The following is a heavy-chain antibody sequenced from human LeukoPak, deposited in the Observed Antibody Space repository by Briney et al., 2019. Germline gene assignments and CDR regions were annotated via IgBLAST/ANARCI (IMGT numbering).Heavy chain of an antibody. J-gene: IGHJ4*02. D-gene: IGHD1-20*01. CDR1: GFTFSNAW. CDR2: IKSKTDGGTT. CDR3: TALITGTTLGVDY. Sequence: GGSLRLSCAASGFTFSNAWMSWVRQAPGKGLEWVGRIKSKTDGGTTDYAAPVKGRFTISRDDSKNTLYLQMNSLKTEDTAVYYCTALITGTTLGVDYWGQGTLVTVSS. V-gene: IGHV3-15*01.